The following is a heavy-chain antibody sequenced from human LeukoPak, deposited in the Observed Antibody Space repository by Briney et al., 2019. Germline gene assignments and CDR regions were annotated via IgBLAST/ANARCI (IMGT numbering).Heavy chain of an antibody. J-gene: IGHJ4*02. D-gene: IGHD6-6*01. CDR3: ARHGVKYSSSSKVDY. V-gene: IGHV4-59*08. CDR2: IYYSGNT. Sequence: PSETLSLTCTVSGASISSYYWSWIRQPPGKGLEWIGYIYYSGNTNYNPSPKSRVTISVDTSKNQFSLKLSSVTAADTAVYYCARHGVKYSSSSKVDYWGQGTRVIVSS. CDR1: GASISSYY.